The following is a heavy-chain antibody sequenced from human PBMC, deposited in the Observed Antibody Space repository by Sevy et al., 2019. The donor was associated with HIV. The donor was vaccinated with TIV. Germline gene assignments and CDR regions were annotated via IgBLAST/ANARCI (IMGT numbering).Heavy chain of an antibody. CDR2: IWYDGSNK. D-gene: IGHD3-3*01. Sequence: GGSLRLSCAASGFTFSSYGMHWVRQAPGKGLEWVAVIWYDGSNKYYADSVKGRFTISRDNSKNTLYLQMNSLRAEDTAVYYCARGSPQYYDFWSGYYADYWGQGTLVTVSS. V-gene: IGHV3-33*01. J-gene: IGHJ4*02. CDR1: GFTFSSYG. CDR3: ARGSPQYYDFWSGYYADY.